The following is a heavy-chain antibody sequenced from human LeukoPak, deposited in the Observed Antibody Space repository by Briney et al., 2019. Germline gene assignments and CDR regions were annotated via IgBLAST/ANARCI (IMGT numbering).Heavy chain of an antibody. V-gene: IGHV1-8*01. J-gene: IGHJ4*02. CDR1: GYTFTSYD. CDR2: MNPNSGNT. CDR3: ARGPDSSGYYGDY. D-gene: IGHD3-22*01. Sequence: GASVKVSYKASGYTFTSYDINWVRQATGQGLEWMGWMNPNSGNTGYAQKFQGRVTMTRNTSISTAYMELSSLRSEDTAVYYCARGPDSSGYYGDYWGQGTLVTVSS.